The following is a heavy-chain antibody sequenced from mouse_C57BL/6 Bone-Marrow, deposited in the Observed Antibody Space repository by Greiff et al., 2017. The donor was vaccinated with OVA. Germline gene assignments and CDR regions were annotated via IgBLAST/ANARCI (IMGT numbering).Heavy chain of an antibody. V-gene: IGHV3-6*01. CDR3: ARGEKLTGPYYYAMDY. Sequence: EVKLQESGPGLVKPSQSLSLTCSVTGYSITSGYYWTWIRQFPGNKLEWMGYISYDGSNNYNPSLKNRISITRDTSKNQFFLKLNSVTTEDTATYYCARGEKLTGPYYYAMDYWGQGTSVTVSS. CDR2: ISYDGSN. D-gene: IGHD4-1*01. CDR1: GYSITSGYY. J-gene: IGHJ4*01.